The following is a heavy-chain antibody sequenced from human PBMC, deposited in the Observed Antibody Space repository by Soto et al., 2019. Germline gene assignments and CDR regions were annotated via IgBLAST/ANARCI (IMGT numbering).Heavy chain of an antibody. CDR3: ARRSGSYYGEQFDY. V-gene: IGHV4-59*01. D-gene: IGHD1-26*01. CDR1: GGSISSYY. Sequence: LSLTCTVSGGSISSYYWSWIRQPPGKGLEWIGYIYYSGGTNYNPSLKSRVTISVDTSKNQFSLKLSSVTAADTTVYYCARRSGSYYGEQFDYWGQGTLVTVSS. CDR2: IYYSGGT. J-gene: IGHJ4*02.